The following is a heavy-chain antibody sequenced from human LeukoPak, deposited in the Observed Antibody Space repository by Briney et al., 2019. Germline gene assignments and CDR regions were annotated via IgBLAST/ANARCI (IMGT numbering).Heavy chain of an antibody. CDR1: GFSFSSYS. CDR2: ISGSGNAK. D-gene: IGHD2-2*01. CDR3: ARDYLYAFDY. J-gene: IGHJ4*02. Sequence: PGGSLRLSCAASGFSFSSYSMNWVRQAPGQGLEWCSCISGSGNAKHYTDSVKGRFTTSRDNAKNALYLQMNGLRAEDTAVYFCARDYLYAFDYWGQGTLVTVSS. V-gene: IGHV3-48*01.